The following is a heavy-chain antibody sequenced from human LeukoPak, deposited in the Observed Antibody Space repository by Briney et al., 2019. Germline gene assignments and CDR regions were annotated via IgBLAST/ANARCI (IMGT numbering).Heavy chain of an antibody. J-gene: IGHJ3*02. Sequence: PGGSLRLSCVASGFTFSNYAVNWVRQAPGKGLEWVSVIYSGGSTYYADSVKGRFTISRDNSKNTLYLQMNSLRAEDTAVYYCARGRAAAGTDAFDIWGQGTMVTVSS. CDR1: GFTFSNYA. CDR2: IYSGGST. V-gene: IGHV3-66*01. CDR3: ARGRAAAGTDAFDI. D-gene: IGHD6-13*01.